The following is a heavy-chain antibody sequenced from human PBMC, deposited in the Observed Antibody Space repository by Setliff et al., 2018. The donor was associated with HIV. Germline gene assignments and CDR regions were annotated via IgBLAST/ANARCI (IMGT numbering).Heavy chain of an antibody. CDR1: GDSVNDRSYF. CDR3: ARVVLLEPLTPGGTFDI. J-gene: IGHJ3*02. V-gene: IGHV4-31*03. CDR2: ISYIGTT. Sequence: LSLTCTVSGDSVNDRSYFWGWIRQPPGKGLEWIAFISYIGTTFYNPSLKSRLTISGVPAKNQFSLKLSSVTAADTAVYYCARVVLLEPLTPGGTFDIWGQGTTVTVS. D-gene: IGHD3-16*01.